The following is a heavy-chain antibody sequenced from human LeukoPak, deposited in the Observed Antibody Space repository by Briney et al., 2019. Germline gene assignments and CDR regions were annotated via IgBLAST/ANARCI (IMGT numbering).Heavy chain of an antibody. J-gene: IGHJ4*02. CDR1: GYTFTGYY. CDR2: INPNSGGT. V-gene: IGHV1-2*02. D-gene: IGHD2-2*01. Sequence: ASVKVSCKASGYTFTGYYMHWVRQAPGQGLEWMGWINPNSGGTNYAQKFQGRVTMTRDTSISTAYMELSRLRSDDTAVYYCARGYCSSTSYQPEFDYWGQGTLVTVSS. CDR3: ARGYCSSTSYQPEFDY.